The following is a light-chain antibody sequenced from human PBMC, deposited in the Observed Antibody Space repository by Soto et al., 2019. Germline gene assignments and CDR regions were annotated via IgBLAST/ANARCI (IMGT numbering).Light chain of an antibody. J-gene: IGKJ1*01. Sequence: VVLTQSPGTLSLSSLERASLSCMASQSVINSYLAWYQQKPGQAPRLLLYGAYNRATGIPDRFSGSGSGTDFTLTISRLEPEDFAVYYCQQYGSSGTFGQGTKVDIK. CDR3: QQYGSSGT. CDR1: QSVINSY. CDR2: GAY. V-gene: IGKV3-20*01.